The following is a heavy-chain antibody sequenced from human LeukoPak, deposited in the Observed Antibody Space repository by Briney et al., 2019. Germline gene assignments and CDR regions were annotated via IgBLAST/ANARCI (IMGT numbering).Heavy chain of an antibody. Sequence: GGSLRLSCVASGFPFSSYWMTWVRQAPGKGLEWVSVISSGGSTYYADSVKGRFTISRDSSKNTLYLQMNSLSDEDTAMYYCARDGMSTVAYWFFDLWGRGTLVTVSS. CDR3: ARDGMSTVAYWFFDL. V-gene: IGHV3-53*01. J-gene: IGHJ2*01. D-gene: IGHD4-23*01. CDR1: GFPFSSYW. CDR2: ISSGGST.